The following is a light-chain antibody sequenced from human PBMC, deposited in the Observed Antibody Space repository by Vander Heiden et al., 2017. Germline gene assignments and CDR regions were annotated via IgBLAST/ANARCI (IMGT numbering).Light chain of an antibody. J-gene: IGKJ1*01. CDR2: WAS. Sequence: DIVMTQSPDPLAVSLGAWATITCKSTQSDLYSSNNKHYLAWYQQKPGQPPKLLIYWASTRESGVPDRFSGSGSGTDLNLTISSLQAEDVAVYYCQQYYSTLGTFGQGTKVEIK. CDR3: QQYYSTLGT. CDR1: QSDLYSSNNKHY. V-gene: IGKV4-1*01.